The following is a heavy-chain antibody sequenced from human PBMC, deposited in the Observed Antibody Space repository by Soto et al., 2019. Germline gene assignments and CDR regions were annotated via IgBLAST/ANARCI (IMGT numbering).Heavy chain of an antibody. D-gene: IGHD2-2*01. J-gene: IGHJ6*02. CDR2: IIPIFGTA. Sequence: QVQLVQSGAEVMKPGSSVKVSCKASGGTFSSYAISWVRQAPGQGLEWMGGIIPIFGTANYPRNYQGRVTITADESTITAYRELGSLRSEDTAVYYCARGGFVAVLVPAAMPNNYGMDGGGQGTTVTVSS. CDR3: ARGGFVAVLVPAAMPNNYGMDG. CDR1: GGTFSSYA. V-gene: IGHV1-69*12.